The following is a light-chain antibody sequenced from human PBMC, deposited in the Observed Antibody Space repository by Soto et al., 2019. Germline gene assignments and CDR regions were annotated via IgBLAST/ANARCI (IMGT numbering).Light chain of an antibody. CDR2: GAS. V-gene: IGKV3-15*01. CDR1: QSVRSN. J-gene: IGKJ4*01. CDR3: LQYNNWPLT. Sequence: IVMTQSPATLSVSPGDRATLSCRASQSVRSNLAWYQHRPGQAPRLLVYGASTRATGMSVRFSGSGSGTEITLTINSLQSEDFAIYYCLQYNNWPLTFGGGTRVEIK.